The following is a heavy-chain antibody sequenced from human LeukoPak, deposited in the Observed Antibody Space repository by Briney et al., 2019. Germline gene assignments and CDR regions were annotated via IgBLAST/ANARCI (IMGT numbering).Heavy chain of an antibody. CDR3: ARGPRSFLEWLPWAY. J-gene: IGHJ4*02. D-gene: IGHD3-3*01. Sequence: GASVKVSCRASGYTFTGYYMHWVRQAPGQGLEWMGWINPNSGGTNYAQKFQGRVTMTRDTSISTAYMELSRLRSDGTAVYYCARGPRSFLEWLPWAYWGQGTLVTVSS. V-gene: IGHV1-2*02. CDR1: GYTFTGYY. CDR2: INPNSGGT.